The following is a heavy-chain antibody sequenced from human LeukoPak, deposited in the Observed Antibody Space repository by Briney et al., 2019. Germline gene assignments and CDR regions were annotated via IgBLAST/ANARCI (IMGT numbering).Heavy chain of an antibody. Sequence: GGSLRLSCAASGFTFSSYAMSWVRQAPGKGLEWVSGISGTSGSTYNADSVKGRFTISRDNSKNTLYLQMNSLRAEDTAVYYCAKDRSSTWPYYFDYWGQGTLVTVSS. CDR2: ISGTSGST. D-gene: IGHD6-13*01. J-gene: IGHJ4*02. CDR3: AKDRSSTWPYYFDY. CDR1: GFTFSSYA. V-gene: IGHV3-23*01.